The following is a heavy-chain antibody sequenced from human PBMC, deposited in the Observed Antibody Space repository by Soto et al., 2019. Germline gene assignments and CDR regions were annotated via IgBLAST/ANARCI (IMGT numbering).Heavy chain of an antibody. V-gene: IGHV1-2*04. CDR1: GYTFTGYY. J-gene: IGHJ4*02. Sequence: ASVKVSCKASGYTFTGYYMHWVRQAPGQGLEWMGWINPNSGGTNYAQKFQGWVTMTRDTSISTAYMELSRLRSDDTVVYYCARAHHYYDSSGYSSSFDYWGQGTLVTVSS. D-gene: IGHD3-22*01. CDR3: ARAHHYYDSSGYSSSFDY. CDR2: INPNSGGT.